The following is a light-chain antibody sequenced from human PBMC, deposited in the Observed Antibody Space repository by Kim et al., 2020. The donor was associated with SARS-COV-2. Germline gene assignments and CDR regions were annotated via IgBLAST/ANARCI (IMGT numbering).Light chain of an antibody. Sequence: DIQMTQSPSSLSASVGDRVTITCRASQDIGVYLAWYQQKPGTVPKLLVYASSTLHSGFPSRFSGSRSGTDFTLTISSLQPEDVATYYCQNYNSAPWAFGQGTKVDIK. CDR3: QNYNSAPWA. CDR1: QDIGVY. CDR2: ASS. V-gene: IGKV1-27*01. J-gene: IGKJ1*01.